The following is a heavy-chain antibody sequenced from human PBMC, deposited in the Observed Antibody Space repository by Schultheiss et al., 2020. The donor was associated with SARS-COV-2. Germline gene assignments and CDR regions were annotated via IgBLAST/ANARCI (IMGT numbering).Heavy chain of an antibody. J-gene: IGHJ4*02. CDR3: ARGGGGFDY. CDR1: GGSISSSSYY. Sequence: SETLSLTCTVSGGSISSSSYYWGWIRQPPGKGLECIGEINHGGGTNYNPSLRSRVTMSLDTSKNQFSLKLSSVTAADTAVYYCARGGGGFDYWGQGSLVTVSS. V-gene: IGHV4-39*01. D-gene: IGHD3-16*01. CDR2: INHGGGT.